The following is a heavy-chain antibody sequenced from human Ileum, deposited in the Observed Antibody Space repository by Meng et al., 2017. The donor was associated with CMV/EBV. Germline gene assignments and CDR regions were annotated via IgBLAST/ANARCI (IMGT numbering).Heavy chain of an antibody. V-gene: IGHV4-59*01. CDR3: TRDLGTSSSGV. J-gene: IGHJ4*02. Sequence: LLHEAHPGLVKPSETLSLTGTVSGGSINDYYWSWIRQPPGKGLEWIGYVYYTGRTEYNHSLKIRISISVDTSKNQFSLKLNSVTTADTAMYYCTRDLGTSSSGVWGQGTLVTVSS. CDR2: VYYTGRT. CDR1: GGSINDYY. D-gene: IGHD6-6*01.